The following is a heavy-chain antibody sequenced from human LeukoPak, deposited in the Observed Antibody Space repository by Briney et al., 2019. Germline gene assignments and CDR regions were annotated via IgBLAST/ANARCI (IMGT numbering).Heavy chain of an antibody. D-gene: IGHD3-3*01. CDR1: GYTFTSYY. Sequence: ASVKVSCKASGYTFTSYYMHWVRQAPGQGLEWMGLINPSGGSTSYAQKFQGRVTMTRDTSTSTVYMELSSLRSADTAVYYCARARGVVGDYYYLDVWGRGTTVTVSS. CDR2: INPSGGST. V-gene: IGHV1-46*01. J-gene: IGHJ6*03. CDR3: ARARGVVGDYYYLDV.